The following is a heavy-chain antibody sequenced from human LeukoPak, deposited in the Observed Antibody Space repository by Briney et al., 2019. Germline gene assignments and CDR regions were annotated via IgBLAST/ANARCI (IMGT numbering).Heavy chain of an antibody. D-gene: IGHD5-24*01. CDR1: GLTFSSYA. CDR3: ARAAPRRDGYNYLDY. J-gene: IGHJ4*02. V-gene: IGHV3-30*03. CDR2: ISYDGSNK. Sequence: GGSLRLSRAASGLTFSSYAMHWVRQAPGKGLEWMAVISYDGSNKYYADSVKGRFTISRDNSKNTLYLQMNSLRAEDTAVYYCARAAPRRDGYNYLDYWGQGTLVTVSS.